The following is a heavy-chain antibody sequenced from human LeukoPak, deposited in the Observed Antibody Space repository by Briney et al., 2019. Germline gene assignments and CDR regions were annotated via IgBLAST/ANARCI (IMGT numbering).Heavy chain of an antibody. V-gene: IGHV1-18*01. D-gene: IGHD2-15*01. Sequence: EASVTVSCKASGYTFTSYGISGVRQAPGQGLEGMGWISAYNGNTNYAQKLQGRVTMTTDTSTSTTYMELRRLSSDVTAVYYCAVVVVVAPTLFDYWRQRTLVTVPS. CDR2: ISAYNGNT. J-gene: IGHJ4*02. CDR1: GYTFTSYG. CDR3: AVVVVVAPTLFDY.